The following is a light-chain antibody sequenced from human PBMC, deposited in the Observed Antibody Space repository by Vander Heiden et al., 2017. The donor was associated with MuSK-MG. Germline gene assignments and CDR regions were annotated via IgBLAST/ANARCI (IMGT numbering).Light chain of an antibody. CDR1: HSGSSSY. CDR3: QQYGSSLT. CDR2: GAS. V-gene: IGKV3-20*01. J-gene: IGKJ4*01. Sequence: EFAFTPSPGTLSLSPGDRATLSCRASHSGSSSYLPWYQQKPGQAPRLLSYGASSRATGIPDRFSGSGSGTDFTLTISRLESEEFAVYYWQQYGSSLTCGGGTKVEIK.